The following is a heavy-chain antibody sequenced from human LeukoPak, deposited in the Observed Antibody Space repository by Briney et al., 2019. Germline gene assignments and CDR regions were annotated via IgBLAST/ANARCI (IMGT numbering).Heavy chain of an antibody. CDR1: GGSFSGYY. CDR3: ARVNSESDFWSGYPYYFDY. D-gene: IGHD3-3*01. Sequence: PSETLSLTCAVYGGSFSGYYWSWIRQPPGKGLEWIGEINHSGSTNYNPSLKSRVTISVDTSKNQFSLKLSSVTAADTAVYYCARVNSESDFWSGYPYYFDYWGQGTLVTVSS. CDR2: INHSGST. V-gene: IGHV4-34*01. J-gene: IGHJ4*02.